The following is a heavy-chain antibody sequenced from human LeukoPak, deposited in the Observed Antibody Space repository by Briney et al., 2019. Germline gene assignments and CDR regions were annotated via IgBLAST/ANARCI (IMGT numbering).Heavy chain of an antibody. Sequence: ASVTVSFKASGYIFINYHINWVRQAPGQGLEWMGWINPNNGDSGYAQKFQGRVTITRDTSISADYMELRSLRSEDTAIYFCARTTSLTASGYDYWGQGTLVTVSS. CDR3: ARTTSLTASGYDY. V-gene: IGHV1-8*03. CDR2: INPNNGDS. CDR1: GYIFINYH. D-gene: IGHD4-17*01. J-gene: IGHJ4*02.